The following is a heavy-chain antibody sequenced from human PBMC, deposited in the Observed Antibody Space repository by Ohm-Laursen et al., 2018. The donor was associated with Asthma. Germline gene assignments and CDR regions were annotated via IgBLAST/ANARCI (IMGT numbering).Heavy chain of an antibody. Sequence: LSLTCAASGFTFSSYSMNWVRQAPGKGLEGDSAIRGSGGSTYYAGSVKGRFTISRDNSKNTLYLQMNSLRAEDTAVYYCASTDYGDYVCWGQGTLVTVSS. CDR3: ASTDYGDYVC. D-gene: IGHD4-17*01. CDR1: GFTFSSYS. J-gene: IGHJ4*02. V-gene: IGHV3-23*01. CDR2: IRGSGGST.